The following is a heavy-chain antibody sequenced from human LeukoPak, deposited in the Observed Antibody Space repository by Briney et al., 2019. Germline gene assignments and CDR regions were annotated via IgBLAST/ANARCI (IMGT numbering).Heavy chain of an antibody. D-gene: IGHD1-26*01. CDR3: ESDNDGSCQEY. CDR2: ISAYNGIT. Sequence: GASVKVSCKASGYTFTSYGISWVRQGPVQGREWMGWISAYNGITKYAQKLQGRVTMTTDTSTSTAYMEMRRLRSGDPALHQCESDNDGSCQEYWGQGNLVTVSS. CDR1: GYTFTSYG. V-gene: IGHV1-18*01. J-gene: IGHJ4*02.